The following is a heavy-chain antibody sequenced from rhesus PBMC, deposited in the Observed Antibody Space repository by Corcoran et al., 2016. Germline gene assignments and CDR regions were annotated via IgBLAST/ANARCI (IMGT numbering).Heavy chain of an antibody. CDR3: ARRPGDSSGWSPYGLDS. D-gene: IGHD6S26*01. Sequence: QVTLKESGPALVKSTQTLTLTCSFSGFSLNTPGVGVGWIRQHQGKALEWLALIYWDDDNRYSTSLKNRLTIFKDTSNNQVVLIMTNMDPVDTATYYCARRPGDSSGWSPYGLDSWGQGVGVTVSS. J-gene: IGHJ6*01. CDR1: GFSLNTPGVG. CDR2: IYWDDDN. V-gene: IGHV2-174*01.